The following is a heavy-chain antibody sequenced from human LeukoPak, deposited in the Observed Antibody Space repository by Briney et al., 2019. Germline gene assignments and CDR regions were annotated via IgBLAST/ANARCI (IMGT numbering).Heavy chain of an antibody. D-gene: IGHD3-22*01. V-gene: IGHV3-33*01. CDR2: IWNDGSKK. J-gene: IGHJ4*02. Sequence: GRALRLSCAASGLTFSSYGMHWVRQAPGKGLEWVAVIWNDGSKKYYADYVKGRFTISRDNSKNTLDPQMNSLRAEDTAVYYCARDGSSGYYYGFDYWGQGTLVTVSS. CDR3: ARDGSSGYYYGFDY. CDR1: GLTFSSYG.